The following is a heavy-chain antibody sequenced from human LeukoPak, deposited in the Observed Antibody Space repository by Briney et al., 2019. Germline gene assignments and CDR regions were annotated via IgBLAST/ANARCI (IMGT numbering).Heavy chain of an antibody. Sequence: PGESLRLSCAASGFTFSSYEMNWVRQTPGKGLEWVSYISSSGSTIYYADSVKGRFTISRDNAKNSLYLQMNSLRAEDTAVSYCARGFIAAAGTLAYWGQGTLVTVSS. CDR2: ISSSGSTI. D-gene: IGHD6-13*01. V-gene: IGHV3-48*03. CDR1: GFTFSSYE. J-gene: IGHJ4*02. CDR3: ARGFIAAAGTLAY.